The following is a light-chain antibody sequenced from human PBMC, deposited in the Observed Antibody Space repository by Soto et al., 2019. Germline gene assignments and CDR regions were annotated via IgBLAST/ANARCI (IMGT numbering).Light chain of an antibody. CDR3: QQYNNWPSS. CDR2: GAS. V-gene: IGKV3-15*01. Sequence: EIVMTQSPATLSVSPGGRATLSCRASQTISGTLAWYQQKPGQAPRLLMYGASTRATGIPARFSGSGSGTEFTLTISNLQSEDFAVYYCQQYNNWPSSFGQGTKVDIK. CDR1: QTISGT. J-gene: IGKJ1*01.